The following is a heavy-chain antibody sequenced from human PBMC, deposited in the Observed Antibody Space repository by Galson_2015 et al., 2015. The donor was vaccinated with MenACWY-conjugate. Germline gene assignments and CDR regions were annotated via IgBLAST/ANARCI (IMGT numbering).Heavy chain of an antibody. CDR1: GFTFSTYS. Sequence: SLRLSCAASGFTFSTYSMHWVRQTPGKGLEWVSSISGDSLYIYYADSMRGRFTISRDNAKNSLYLQMNSLRAEDTAVYYCARSTINTCPDYWGHGILVTVSS. D-gene: IGHD5/OR15-5a*01. CDR2: ISGDSLYI. CDR3: ARSTINTCPDY. J-gene: IGHJ4*01. V-gene: IGHV3-21*01.